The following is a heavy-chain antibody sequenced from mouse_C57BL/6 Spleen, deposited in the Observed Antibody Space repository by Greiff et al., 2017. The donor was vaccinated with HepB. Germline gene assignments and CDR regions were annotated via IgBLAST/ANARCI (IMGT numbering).Heavy chain of an antibody. CDR3: ARVGLGENAMDY. CDR2: ISDGGSYT. D-gene: IGHD3-3*01. J-gene: IGHJ4*01. V-gene: IGHV5-4*03. Sequence: EVKLMESGGGLVKPGGSLKLSCAASGFTFSSYAMSWVRQTPEKRLEWVATISDGGSYTYYPDNVKGRFTISRDNAKNNLYLQMSHLKSEDTAMYYCARVGLGENAMDYWGQGTSVTVSS. CDR1: GFTFSSYA.